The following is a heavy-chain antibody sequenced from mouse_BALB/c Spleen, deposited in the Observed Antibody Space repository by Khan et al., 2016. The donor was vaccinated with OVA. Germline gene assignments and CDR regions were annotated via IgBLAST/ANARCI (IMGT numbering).Heavy chain of an antibody. CDR2: INTNTAES. CDR1: GYTFTNFG. V-gene: IGHV9-3*02. Sequence: QFQLVQSGPELKKPGETVKISCKASGYTFTNFGMNWVKQAPGKGLKWMGWINTNTAESTCAEEFKGRFAFSLETSASTAYLQINNLKNEDTSTYFCAREGTYYGYDGFAYWGQGTLVTVSA. CDR3: AREGTYYGYDGFAY. J-gene: IGHJ3*01. D-gene: IGHD2-9*01.